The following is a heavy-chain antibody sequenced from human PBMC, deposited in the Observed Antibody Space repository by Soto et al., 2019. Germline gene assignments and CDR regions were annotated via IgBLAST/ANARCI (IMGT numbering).Heavy chain of an antibody. CDR1: GGSISSSSYY. V-gene: IGHV4-39*01. CDR3: ARTVLGPDLLADSFVDYYYYMDV. J-gene: IGHJ6*03. Sequence: SETLSLTCTVSGGSISSSSYYWGWIRQPPGKGLEWIGCIYYSGSTNYNPSLKSRVTISADTSRGQFSLRLNSVTAADTAVYYCARTVLGPDLLADSFVDYYYYMDVWGQGTTVTVSS. CDR2: IYYSGST. D-gene: IGHD3-9*01.